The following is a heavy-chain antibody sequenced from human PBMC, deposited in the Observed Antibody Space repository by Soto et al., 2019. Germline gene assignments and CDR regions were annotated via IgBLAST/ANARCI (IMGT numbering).Heavy chain of an antibody. CDR3: VNSPPSSGSYFKTSVWFDS. D-gene: IGHD3-10*01. CDR2: ISSNGGST. V-gene: IGHV3-64D*08. J-gene: IGHJ5*01. Sequence: GGSLRLSCSASGFTFTSYAMHWVRQAPGMGLEHVSAISSNGGSTYYADSVKGRFIISRDNSKDTLYLQMSSLRSEDTAVYYCVNSPPSSGSYFKTSVWFDSWGQGTLVTVSS. CDR1: GFTFTSYA.